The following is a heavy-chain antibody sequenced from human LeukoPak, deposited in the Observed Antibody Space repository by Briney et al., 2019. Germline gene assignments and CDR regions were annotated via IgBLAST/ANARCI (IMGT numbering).Heavy chain of an antibody. J-gene: IGHJ3*02. CDR1: GGSISSSSYY. CDR2: IYYSGNT. CDR3: ARALHGSVDAFDI. Sequence: PSETLSLTCTVSGGSISSSSYYWGWIRQPPGKGQEWIGSIYYSGNTYYNPSLKSRVTISVDTSKNQFSLKLSSVTAADTAVYYCARALHGSVDAFDIWGQGTMVTVSS. D-gene: IGHD2-15*01. V-gene: IGHV4-39*01.